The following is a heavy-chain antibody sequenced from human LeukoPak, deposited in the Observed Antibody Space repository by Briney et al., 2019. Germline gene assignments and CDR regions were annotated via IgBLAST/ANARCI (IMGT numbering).Heavy chain of an antibody. Sequence: GGSLRLSCAASGFTFSSYAMTWVRQAPGKGLEWVSGISGSGGSTYYADSVKGRFTISRDNSKYTLYVQMNSLRAEDTAVYYCAKSDYYDSSGYYYGSDYWGQGTLVTVSS. CDR3: AKSDYYDSSGYYYGSDY. J-gene: IGHJ4*02. V-gene: IGHV3-23*01. CDR1: GFTFSSYA. D-gene: IGHD3-22*01. CDR2: ISGSGGST.